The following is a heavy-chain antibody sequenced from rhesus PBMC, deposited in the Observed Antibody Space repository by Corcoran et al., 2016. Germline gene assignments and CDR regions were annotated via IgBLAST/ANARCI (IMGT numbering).Heavy chain of an antibody. D-gene: IGHD3-3*01. J-gene: IGHJ4*01. CDR1: GGSISGYY. V-gene: IGHV4-73*01. Sequence: QVKLQQWGEGLVKPSETLSLTCAVYGGSISGYYWSWIRQPPGQGREWIGNIDGNSASTNYNPSLKNRVTISKDTSKNQFSLKLSSVTAADTAIYYCTRHNIWTGYSPRFDYWGQGVLVTVSS. CDR2: IDGNSAST. CDR3: TRHNIWTGYSPRFDY.